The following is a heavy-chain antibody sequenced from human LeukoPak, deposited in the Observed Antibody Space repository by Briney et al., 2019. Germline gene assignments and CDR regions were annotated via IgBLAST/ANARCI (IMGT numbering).Heavy chain of an antibody. CDR3: AKGTSTYSSGSFDY. D-gene: IGHD6-19*01. Sequence: GGSPRLSCSASGFTFSTYGMSWVRQSPGKGLEWVISISGSGSTTFYADSVKGRFTISRDNSKNMLYLQMTSLRAEDTAVYYCAKGTSTYSSGSFDYWGRGTLVTVSS. J-gene: IGHJ4*02. CDR2: ISGSGSTT. V-gene: IGHV3-23*01. CDR1: GFTFSTYG.